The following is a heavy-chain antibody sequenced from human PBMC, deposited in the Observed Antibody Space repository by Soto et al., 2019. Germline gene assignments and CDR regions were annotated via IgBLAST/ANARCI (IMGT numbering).Heavy chain of an antibody. CDR2: IKSKTEGGAT. V-gene: IGHV3-15*01. J-gene: IGHJ4*02. CDR3: TVYGGNGAFDS. Sequence: EVQLVESGGGLVEPGGSLRPPFEPLGFTLSTPGWSGFRQAPGRGLEWVGGIKSKTEGGATNYAAPVKGRFTISRDDSKNTLWLQMNSLKTEDTAVYYCTVYGGNGAFDSWGQGTLVTVSS. D-gene: IGHD4-17*01. CDR1: GFTLSTPG.